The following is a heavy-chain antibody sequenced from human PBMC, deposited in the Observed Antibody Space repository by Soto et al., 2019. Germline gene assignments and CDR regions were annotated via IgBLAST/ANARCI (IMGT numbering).Heavy chain of an antibody. CDR1: GFTLSVYS. J-gene: IGHJ1*01. D-gene: IGHD2-2*01. CDR2: ISSNGGRT. CDR3: AKYSGIPDEEYLHH. V-gene: IGHV3-23*01. Sequence: GGSLRLSCAASGFTLSVYSMSWVRQAPGKGLEWVSAISSNGGRTFYADTLRGRFTNTRENSKSAMYLQMNNVGAEDKAIYYCAKYSGIPDEEYLHHWGQGTLVTVSS.